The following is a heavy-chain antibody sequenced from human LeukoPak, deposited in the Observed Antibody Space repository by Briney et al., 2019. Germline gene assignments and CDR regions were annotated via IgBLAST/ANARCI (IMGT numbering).Heavy chain of an antibody. CDR2: IYYSGST. J-gene: IGHJ4*02. CDR1: GGSISSYY. CDR3: ARNLDWNFTFDY. V-gene: IGHV4-59*01. Sequence: SETLSLTCTVSGGSISSYYWSWIRQPPGKGLEWIGYIYYSGSTNYNPSLKSRVTISVDTSKNQFSLKLSSVTAADTAVYYCARNLDWNFTFDYWGQGTLVTVSS. D-gene: IGHD3-9*01.